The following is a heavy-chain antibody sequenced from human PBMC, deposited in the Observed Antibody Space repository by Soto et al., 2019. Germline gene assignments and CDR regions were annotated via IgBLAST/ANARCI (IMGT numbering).Heavy chain of an antibody. CDR2: MNPNSGNT. CDR3: ASQSYCSGGSCYTWGAFDI. J-gene: IGHJ3*02. Sequence: ASVKVSCKASGYTFTSYDINWVRQATGQGLEWMGWMNPNSGNTGYAQKFQGRVTMTRQTSISTAYMELSSLRSEDTAVYYCASQSYCSGGSCYTWGAFDIWGQGTMVTVSS. CDR1: GYTFTSYD. D-gene: IGHD2-15*01. V-gene: IGHV1-8*01.